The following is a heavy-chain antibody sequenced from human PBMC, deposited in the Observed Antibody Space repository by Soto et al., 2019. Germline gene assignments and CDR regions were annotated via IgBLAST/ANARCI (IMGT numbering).Heavy chain of an antibody. CDR1: GFTFSSYA. V-gene: IGHV3-23*01. J-gene: IGHJ4*02. CDR3: AKVVWGFDSSGYYFDY. Sequence: GGSLRLSCAASGFTFSSYAMSWVRQAPGKGLEWVSAISGSGGSTYYADSVKGRFTISRDNSKNTLYLQMNSLRAEDTAVYYCAKVVWGFDSSGYYFDYWGQGTLVTVSS. CDR2: ISGSGGST. D-gene: IGHD3-22*01.